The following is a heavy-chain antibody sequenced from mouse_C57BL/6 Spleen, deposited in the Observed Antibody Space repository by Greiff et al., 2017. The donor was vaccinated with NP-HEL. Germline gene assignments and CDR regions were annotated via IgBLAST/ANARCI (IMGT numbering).Heavy chain of an antibody. CDR2: IYPGDGDT. V-gene: IGHV1-82*01. J-gene: IGHJ4*01. Sequence: QVQLKESGPELVKPGASVKISCKASGYAFSSSWMNWVKQRPGKGLEWIGRIYPGDGDTNYNGKFKGKATLTADKSSSTAYMQLSSLTSEDSAVYFCARPPYYGSSAMDYWGQGTSVTVSS. CDR1: GYAFSSSW. CDR3: ARPPYYGSSAMDY. D-gene: IGHD1-1*01.